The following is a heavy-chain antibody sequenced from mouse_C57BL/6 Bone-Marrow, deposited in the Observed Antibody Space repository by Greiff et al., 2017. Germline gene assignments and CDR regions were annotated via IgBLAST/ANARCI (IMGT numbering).Heavy chain of an antibody. CDR2: IYPRSGNT. Sequence: VKVVESGAELARPGASVKLSCKASGYTFTSYGISWVKQRTGQGLEWIGEIYPRSGNTYYNEKFKGKATLTADKSSSTAYMELRSLTSEDSAVYFCAYYRGYYAMDYWGQGTSVTVSS. CDR1: GYTFTSYG. J-gene: IGHJ4*01. CDR3: AYYRGYYAMDY. V-gene: IGHV1-81*01. D-gene: IGHD1-1*01.